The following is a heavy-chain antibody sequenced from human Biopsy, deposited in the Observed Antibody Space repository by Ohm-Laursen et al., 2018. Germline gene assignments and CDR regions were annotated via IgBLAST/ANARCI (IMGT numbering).Heavy chain of an antibody. J-gene: IGHJ4*02. CDR3: ALQSVAQMKNFDY. D-gene: IGHD6-19*01. CDR2: ISPKSGGT. V-gene: IGHV1-2*02. Sequence: ATVKISCKASGFSFTGYYIHWVRQAPGQGLEWMGWISPKSGGTNYAQKFQGNITMTKNTSMSTAYMEMSRLRSDDTAVYYCALQSVAQMKNFDYWGQGTLVTASS. CDR1: GFSFTGYY.